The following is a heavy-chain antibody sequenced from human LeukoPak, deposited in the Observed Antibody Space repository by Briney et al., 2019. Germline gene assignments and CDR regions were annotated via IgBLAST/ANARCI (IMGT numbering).Heavy chain of an antibody. D-gene: IGHD1-1*01. CDR3: ASSTTGTTGWFDP. V-gene: IGHV1-3*01. CDR1: GYTFTSYA. CDR2: INAGNGNT. J-gene: IGHJ5*02. Sequence: ASVKVSCKASGYTFTSYAMHWVRQAPGQRLEWMGWINAGNGNTKYSQKFQGRVTITRDTSASTAYMELSSLRSEDTAVYHCASSTTGTTGWFDPWGQGTLVTVSS.